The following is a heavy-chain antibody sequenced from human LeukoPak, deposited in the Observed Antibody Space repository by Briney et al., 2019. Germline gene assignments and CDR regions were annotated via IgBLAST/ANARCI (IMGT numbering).Heavy chain of an antibody. V-gene: IGHV4-59*08. Sequence: SETLSLTCTVSGGSISSYYWSWIRQPPGKGREWSGYIYYSGSTNYNPSLKSRVTISVDTSKNQFSLKLSSVTAADTAVYYCARLGYCSGGSCSPYFDYWGQGTLVTVSS. CDR1: GGSISSYY. J-gene: IGHJ4*02. CDR3: ARLGYCSGGSCSPYFDY. D-gene: IGHD2-15*01. CDR2: IYYSGST.